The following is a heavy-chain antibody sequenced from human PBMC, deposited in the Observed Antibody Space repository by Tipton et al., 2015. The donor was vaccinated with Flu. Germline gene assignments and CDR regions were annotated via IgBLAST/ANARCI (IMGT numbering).Heavy chain of an antibody. J-gene: IGHJ3*02. Sequence: TLSLTCTVSGGSISSSIYYWGWIRQPPGKWLEWIGSIYYSGNTYYNPTLKSRVTISVDTSKNQFSLKLSSVTAADTAVYYWARDGFITMIVVVTPGAFDIWGQGILVTVSS. CDR2: IYYSGNT. D-gene: IGHD3-22*01. CDR3: ARDGFITMIVVVTPGAFDI. V-gene: IGHV4-39*07. CDR1: GGSISSSIYY.